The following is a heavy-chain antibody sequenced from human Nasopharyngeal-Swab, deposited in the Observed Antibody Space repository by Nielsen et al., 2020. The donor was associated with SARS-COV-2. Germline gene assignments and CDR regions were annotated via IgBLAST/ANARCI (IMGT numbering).Heavy chain of an antibody. V-gene: IGHV4-59*01. CDR1: GGSISSYY. CDR3: AREPDYGDYFDY. CDR2: IYYSGST. Sequence: SETLSLTCTVSGGSISSYYWSWIRQPPGKGLEWIGYIYYSGSTNYNPSLKSRVTISVDTSKNQFSLKLSSVTAADTAVYYCAREPDYGDYFDYWGQGTLVTAS. J-gene: IGHJ4*02. D-gene: IGHD4-17*01.